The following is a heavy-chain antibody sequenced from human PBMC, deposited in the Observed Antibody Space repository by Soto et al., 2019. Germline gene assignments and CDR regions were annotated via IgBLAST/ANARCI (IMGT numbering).Heavy chain of an antibody. Sequence: QVQLVESGGGVVQPGRSLRLSCGASGFTFSSYGMHWVRQAPGKGLEWVAVISYDGSNKYYADSVKGRFTISRDNSKNTLYLQMNSLRAEDTAVYYCAKSARIAAAGTIDYWGQGTLVTVSS. V-gene: IGHV3-30*18. CDR3: AKSARIAAAGTIDY. CDR2: ISYDGSNK. CDR1: GFTFSSYG. J-gene: IGHJ4*02. D-gene: IGHD6-13*01.